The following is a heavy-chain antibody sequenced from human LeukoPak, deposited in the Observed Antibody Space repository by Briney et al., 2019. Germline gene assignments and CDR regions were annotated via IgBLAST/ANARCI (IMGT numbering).Heavy chain of an antibody. CDR3: ARPSLTTVTTKALDAFDI. CDR2: IYYSGST. V-gene: IGHV4-39*01. CDR1: GGSISSSSYY. Sequence: SETLSLTCTVSGGSISSSSYYWGWIRQPPGKGLVWIGSIYYSGSTYYNPSLKSRVTISVDTSKNQFSLKLSSVTAADTAVYYCARPSLTTVTTKALDAFDIWGQGTMVTVSS. D-gene: IGHD4-17*01. J-gene: IGHJ3*02.